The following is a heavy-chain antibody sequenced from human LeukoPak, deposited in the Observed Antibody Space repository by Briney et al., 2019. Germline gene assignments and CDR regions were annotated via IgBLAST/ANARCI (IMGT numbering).Heavy chain of an antibody. D-gene: IGHD5-24*01. CDR2: ISSSGSTI. J-gene: IGHJ6*03. V-gene: IGHV3-11*01. CDR3: ARERDTDYYYYYMDV. Sequence: LSLTCAVYGGSFSGYYWSWIRQVPGKGLEWVSYISSSGSTIYYADSVKGRFTISRDNAKNSLYLQMNSLRAEDTAVYYCARERDTDYYYYYMDVWGKGTTVTISS. CDR1: GGSFSGYY.